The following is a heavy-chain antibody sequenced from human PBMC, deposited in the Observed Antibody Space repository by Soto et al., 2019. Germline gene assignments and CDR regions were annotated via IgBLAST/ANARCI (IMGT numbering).Heavy chain of an antibody. CDR3: ARHWWDWNVVPQFYSYYHYLDV. Sequence: PSETLSLTCTVSGGSISSYYWSWIRQPPGKGLEWIGYIYYSGSTNYNPSLKSRVTISVDTSKNQFSLQLRSVTTADTAVYYCARHWWDWNVVPQFYSYYHYLDVWGKGTTVTVSS. J-gene: IGHJ6*03. V-gene: IGHV4-59*08. D-gene: IGHD1-1*01. CDR1: GGSISSYY. CDR2: IYYSGST.